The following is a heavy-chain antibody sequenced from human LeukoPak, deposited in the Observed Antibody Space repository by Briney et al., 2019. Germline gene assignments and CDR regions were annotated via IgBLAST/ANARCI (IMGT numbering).Heavy chain of an antibody. CDR2: INHSGST. CDR3: AREVSGTYYYGSGSYQIDY. Sequence: ASETLSLTCAVYGGSFSGYYWSWIRQPPGKGLEWIGEINHSGSTNYNPSLKSRVTISVDTSKNQFSLKLSSMTAADTAVYYCAREVSGTYYYGSGSYQIDYWGQGTLVTVSS. V-gene: IGHV4-34*01. D-gene: IGHD3-10*01. CDR1: GGSFSGYY. J-gene: IGHJ4*02.